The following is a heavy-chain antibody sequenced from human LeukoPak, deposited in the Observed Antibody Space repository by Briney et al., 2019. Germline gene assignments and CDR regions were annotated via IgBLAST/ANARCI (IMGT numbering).Heavy chain of an antibody. Sequence: PSETLSLTCAVYGGSFSGYYWSWIRQPPGKGLEWIGEINHSGRTNYNPSLKSRVTISVDTSKNQFSLKLSSVTAADTAVYCCARSYYYGSGSYYDYWGQGTLVNVSS. D-gene: IGHD3-10*01. CDR3: ARSYYYGSGSYYDY. J-gene: IGHJ4*02. CDR2: INHSGRT. V-gene: IGHV4-34*01. CDR1: GGSFSGYY.